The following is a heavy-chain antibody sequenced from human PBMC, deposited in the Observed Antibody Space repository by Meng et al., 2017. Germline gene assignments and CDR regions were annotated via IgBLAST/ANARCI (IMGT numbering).Heavy chain of an antibody. J-gene: IGHJ5*02. D-gene: IGHD4-11*01. V-gene: IGHV1-8*03. Sequence: ASVKVSCKASGYTFTGYYMHWVRQATGQGLEWMGWMNPNSGNTGYAQKFQGRVTITRNTSISTAYMELSSLRSEDTAVYYCARERVTTMALDPWGQGTLVTVSS. CDR1: GYTFTGYY. CDR3: ARERVTTMALDP. CDR2: MNPNSGNT.